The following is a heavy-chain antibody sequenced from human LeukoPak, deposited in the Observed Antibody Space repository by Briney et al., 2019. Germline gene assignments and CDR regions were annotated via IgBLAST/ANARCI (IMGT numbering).Heavy chain of an antibody. CDR3: AKTLSSSWYYFDY. V-gene: IGHV3-13*01. CDR1: GFTFSNYD. Sequence: GGSLRLSCAASGFTFSNYDMDWVRQPTGKGLEWVSAIGTAGDTYYPGSVKGRFTISRDNSKNTLYLQMNSLRAEDTAVYYCAKTLSSSWYYFDYWGQGTLVTVSS. CDR2: IGTAGDT. D-gene: IGHD6-13*01. J-gene: IGHJ4*02.